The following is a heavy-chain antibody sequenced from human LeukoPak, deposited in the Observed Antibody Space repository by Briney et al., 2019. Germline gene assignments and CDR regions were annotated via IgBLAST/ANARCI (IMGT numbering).Heavy chain of an antibody. V-gene: IGHV4-61*02. J-gene: IGHJ4*02. CDR2: VYTDGNI. CDR3: ARVPVGYCDGGTCWFDY. Sequence: SSQTLSLTCTVSGGSISSGSYYWSWVRRPAGKGLECIGRVYTDGNINYNPSLKSRVTISVNTSKNQFSLRLSSVTAADTAVYFCARVPVGYCDGGTCWFDYWGQGTLVTVSS. CDR1: GGSISSGSYY. D-gene: IGHD2-15*01.